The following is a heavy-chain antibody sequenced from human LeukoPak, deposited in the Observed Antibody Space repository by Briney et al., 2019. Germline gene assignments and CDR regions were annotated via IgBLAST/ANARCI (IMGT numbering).Heavy chain of an antibody. D-gene: IGHD1-1*01. J-gene: IGHJ4*02. CDR1: GLIFSDAW. Sequence: GGSLRLSCAASGLIFSDAWMGWVRQAPGKGLEWVGRIANKINSERKDYAAPVRGRFSISRDDSENTLYLQMNGLQTEDTGVYYCAKAGTGTNMIFDYWGQGTLVTVSS. V-gene: IGHV3-15*04. CDR3: AKAGTGTNMIFDY. CDR2: IANKINSERK.